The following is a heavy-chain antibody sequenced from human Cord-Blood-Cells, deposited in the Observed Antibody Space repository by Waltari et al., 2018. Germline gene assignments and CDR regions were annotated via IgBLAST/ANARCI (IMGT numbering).Heavy chain of an antibody. V-gene: IGHV4-39*01. D-gene: IGHD1-26*01. CDR2: IYYSGST. J-gene: IGHJ4*02. Sequence: QLQLQESGPGLVKPSETLSLTCTVSGGSLSSSSYYWGWIRQPPGKGLAWVGSIYYSGSTYYNPSLKSRVTISVDTSKNQFSLKLSSVTAADTAVYYCARYGRFDYWGQGTLVTVSS. CDR3: ARYGRFDY. CDR1: GGSLSSSSYY.